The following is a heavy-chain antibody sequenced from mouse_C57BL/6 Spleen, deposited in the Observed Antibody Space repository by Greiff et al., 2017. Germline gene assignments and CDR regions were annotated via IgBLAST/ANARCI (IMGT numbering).Heavy chain of an antibody. V-gene: IGHV1-82*01. CDR1: GYAFSSSW. J-gene: IGHJ3*01. CDR2: IYPGDGDT. Sequence: QVQLQQSGPELVKPGASVKISCKASGYAFSSSWMNWVKQRPGKGLEWIGRIYPGDGDTNYNGKFKGKATLTADKSASTAYMQLSSLTSEDSAVYFCASLYDYDEGFAYWGQGTLVTVSA. CDR3: ASLYDYDEGFAY. D-gene: IGHD2-4*01.